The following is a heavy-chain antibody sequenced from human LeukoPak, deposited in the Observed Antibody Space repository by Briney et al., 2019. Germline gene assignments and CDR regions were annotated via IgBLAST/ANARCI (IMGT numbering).Heavy chain of an antibody. CDR1: GASITSGAYY. CDR2: IADIATK. J-gene: IGHJ4*02. D-gene: IGHD1-14*01. Sequence: SQTPSLTCSVSGASITSGAYYWSWLRQHPEKGLEWIGYIADIATKFYNPSFKSRVSIPMDPSKNLFSLSLTSLTAADTAVYYCARARMGPVPFDSWGQGILVTVSS. V-gene: IGHV4-31*03. CDR3: ARARMGPVPFDS.